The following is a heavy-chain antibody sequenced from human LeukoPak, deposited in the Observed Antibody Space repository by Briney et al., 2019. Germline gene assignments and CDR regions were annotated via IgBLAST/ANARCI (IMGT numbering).Heavy chain of an antibody. V-gene: IGHV3-7*03. D-gene: IGHD3-3*01. Sequence: GGSLRLSCVASGFPFGEYWMSWVRQAPGKGLEWVANIKLDGSEKNYVDSVKGRFTISRDNTKNSLYLQMNSLRVEDTAVFYCARDQYDTWSRRGNFDSWGQGTLVIVSS. J-gene: IGHJ4*02. CDR3: ARDQYDTWSRRGNFDS. CDR1: GFPFGEYW. CDR2: IKLDGSEK.